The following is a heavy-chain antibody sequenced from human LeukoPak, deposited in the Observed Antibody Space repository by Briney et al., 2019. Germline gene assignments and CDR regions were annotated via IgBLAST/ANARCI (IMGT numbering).Heavy chain of an antibody. CDR2: ISSSNIDT. D-gene: IGHD5-12*01. CDR3: ARDGMGGYDYFDY. Sequence: PGGPPRPSSAAPGFTFSDFTKTWSRPGPREGQGVVLYISSSNIDTNYADSVKGRFTVSRDNAKNSLYLQMNSLRAEDTAVYYCARDGMGGYDYFDYWGQGTLVTVSS. J-gene: IGHJ4*02. CDR1: GFTFSDFT. V-gene: IGHV3-11*05.